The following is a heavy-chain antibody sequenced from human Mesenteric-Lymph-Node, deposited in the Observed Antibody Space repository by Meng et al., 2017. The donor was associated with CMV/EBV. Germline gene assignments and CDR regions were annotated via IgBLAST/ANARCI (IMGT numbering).Heavy chain of an antibody. J-gene: IGHJ6*02. Sequence: GESLKISCAASGFTFSSYGMHWVRQAPGKGLEWVAFIWYDGSNKYYADSVKGRFTISRDNSKNTLYLQMNSLRAEDTAVYYCAKDYRGKGGGMDVWGQGTTVTVSS. CDR1: GFTFSSYG. CDR2: IWYDGSNK. D-gene: IGHD5-12*01. V-gene: IGHV3-30*02. CDR3: AKDYRGKGGGMDV.